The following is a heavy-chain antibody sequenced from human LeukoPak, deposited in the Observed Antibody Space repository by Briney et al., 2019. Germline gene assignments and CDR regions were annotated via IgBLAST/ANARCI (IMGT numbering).Heavy chain of an antibody. Sequence: GGSLRLSCAASGFTVSSNYMSWVRQAPGKGLEWVSVIYSGGSTYYADSVKGRFTISRDNSKNTPYLQMNSLRAEDTAVYYCARRAVDIVATIEGYFDYWGQGTLVTVSS. CDR2: IYSGGST. CDR1: GFTVSSNY. CDR3: ARRAVDIVATIEGYFDY. V-gene: IGHV3-66*04. D-gene: IGHD5-12*01. J-gene: IGHJ4*02.